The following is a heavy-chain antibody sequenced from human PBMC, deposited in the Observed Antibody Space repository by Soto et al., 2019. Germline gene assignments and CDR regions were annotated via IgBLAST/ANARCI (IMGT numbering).Heavy chain of an antibody. J-gene: IGHJ4*02. CDR2: INHSGST. D-gene: IGHD6-6*01. CDR3: ARGQGGFSSSPLYYFDY. CDR1: GGSFSGYY. V-gene: IGHV4-34*01. Sequence: SETLSLTCAVYGGSFSGYYWSWIRQPPGKGLEWIGEINHSGSTNYNPSLKSRVTISVDTSKNQFSLKLSSVTAADTAVYYCARGQGGFSSSPLYYFDYWGQGTLVTVSS.